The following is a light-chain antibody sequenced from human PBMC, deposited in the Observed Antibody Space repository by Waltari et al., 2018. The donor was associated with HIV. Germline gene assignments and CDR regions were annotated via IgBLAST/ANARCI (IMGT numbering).Light chain of an antibody. V-gene: IGKV3-15*01. Sequence: ILLTQSPATLSVSPGDRATLSCTASQSVFNNLAWYQQRPGQAPRLLIYGASTRITTVPDRFSGSGSGTEFTLNINNLQSEDLGLYYCQQYNDWLEPTFGGGTKVEV. CDR1: QSVFNN. CDR3: QQYNDWLEPT. CDR2: GAS. J-gene: IGKJ4*01.